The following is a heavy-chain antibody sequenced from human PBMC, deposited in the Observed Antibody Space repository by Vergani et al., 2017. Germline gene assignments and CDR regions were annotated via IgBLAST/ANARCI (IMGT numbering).Heavy chain of an antibody. V-gene: IGHV5-51*01. D-gene: IGHD3-10*01. CDR1: GYIFSNFW. CDR2: IYPGDSEV. J-gene: IGHJ3*01. Sequence: EKQLVQSGSETKKPGESLKIPCQAFGYIFSNFWIGWVRQRPGRGLEWMGIIYPGDSEVKSNPTFRGQVIFSEDTSVITAYLQWRSLQASDTATYFCASGGHGSENGGALQLWGQGTNITVSS. CDR3: ASGGHGSENGGALQL.